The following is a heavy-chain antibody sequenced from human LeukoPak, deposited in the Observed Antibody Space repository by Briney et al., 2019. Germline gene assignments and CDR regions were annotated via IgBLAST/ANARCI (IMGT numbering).Heavy chain of an antibody. D-gene: IGHD1-26*01. Sequence: VASVRVSCKVSGYTLTVLSMHWVRQAPGKGLEWMGGFDPEDGETIYAQKFQGRVTMTEDTSTDTAYMGLSSLRSEDTAVYYCATEELLIGFDPWGQGTLVTVSS. J-gene: IGHJ5*02. V-gene: IGHV1-24*01. CDR2: FDPEDGET. CDR1: GYTLTVLS. CDR3: ATEELLIGFDP.